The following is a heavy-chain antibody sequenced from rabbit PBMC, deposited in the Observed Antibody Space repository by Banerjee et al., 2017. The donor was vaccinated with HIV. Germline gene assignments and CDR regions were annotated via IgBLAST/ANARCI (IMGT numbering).Heavy chain of an antibody. D-gene: IGHD6-1*01. J-gene: IGHJ4*01. V-gene: IGHV1S40*01. CDR3: ARDRYGGYADNTIDIAFDL. Sequence: QSLEESGGDLVKPGASLTLTCTASGFSFSSSYWIYWVRQASGKGLEWIACIYTGSTGSTYYASWAKGRFTISKTSSTTVTLQMTSLTAADTATYFCARDRYGGYADNTIDIAFDLWGPGTL. CDR2: IYTGSTGST. CDR1: GFSFSSSYW.